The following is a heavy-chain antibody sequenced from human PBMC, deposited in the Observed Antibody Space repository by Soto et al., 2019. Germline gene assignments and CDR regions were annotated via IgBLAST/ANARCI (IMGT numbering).Heavy chain of an antibody. CDR3: ARLVYDSRLNYLYFDH. J-gene: IGHJ4*02. CDR1: GVSISSGSW. Sequence: SETLSLTCDVSGVSISSGSWWSWVRQPPGKGLEWIAEVYNDGSANYHPSLESRATISVDRSKNQFSLRLSSVTAADTGKYYCARLVYDSRLNYLYFDHWGQGTLVTVS. CDR2: VYNDGSA. D-gene: IGHD3-22*01. V-gene: IGHV4-4*02.